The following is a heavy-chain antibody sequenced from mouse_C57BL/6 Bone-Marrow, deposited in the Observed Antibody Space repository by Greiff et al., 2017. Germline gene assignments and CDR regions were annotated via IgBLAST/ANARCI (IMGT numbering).Heavy chain of an antibody. CDR3: ARGGYYAMDY. V-gene: IGHV1-69*01. Sequence: VQLQQSGAELVMPGASVKLSCKASGYTFTSYWMHWVKQRPGQGLEWIGEIDPSDSYTNYNQKFKGKSTLTVDKSSSTAYLQRSSLTSEDSAVYYCARGGYYAMDYWGQGTSVTVSS. CDR2: IDPSDSYT. CDR1: GYTFTSYW. J-gene: IGHJ4*01.